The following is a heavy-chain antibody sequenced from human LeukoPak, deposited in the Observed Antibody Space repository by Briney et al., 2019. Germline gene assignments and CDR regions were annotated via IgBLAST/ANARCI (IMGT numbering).Heavy chain of an antibody. V-gene: IGHV3-15*01. CDR3: TTYPITMVRGVIITA. CDR1: GFTFNNAW. D-gene: IGHD3-10*01. CDR2: IKSKTDGGTT. Sequence: GGSLRLSCAASGFTFNNAWMSWVRQAPGKGLEWVGRIKSKTDGGTTDYAAPVKGRFTISRDDSKNTLYLQMNSLKTEDTAVYYCTTYPITMVRGVIITAWGQGTLVTVSS. J-gene: IGHJ5*02.